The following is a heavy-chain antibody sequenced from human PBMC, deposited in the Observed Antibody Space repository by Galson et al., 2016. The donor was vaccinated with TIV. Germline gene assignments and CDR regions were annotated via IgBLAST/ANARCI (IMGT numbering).Heavy chain of an antibody. CDR3: ANDYGAGYFDH. V-gene: IGHV4-4*08. D-gene: IGHD4-17*01. CDR1: GDSISSSS. J-gene: IGHJ4*02. CDR2: ISSSGSS. Sequence: SETLSLTCNVSGDSISSSSWSWIRQPPGKGLEWIGFISSSGSSNYNPTLKSRVTMSVDASKKQISLRLSSVTAADTAVYFCANDYGAGYFDHWGQGAVVTVSS.